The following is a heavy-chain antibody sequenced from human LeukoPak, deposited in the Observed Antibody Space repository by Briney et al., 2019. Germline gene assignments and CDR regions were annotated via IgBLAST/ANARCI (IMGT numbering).Heavy chain of an antibody. Sequence: GESLKISCEGSGYSFPNYWIGWVRQMPGEGLEWMGIIYPGDSETRYRPSFQGQVTISADKSISTAYLQWSSLKASDTAMYYCARHPPPLGYCSGGSCYPDYWGQGTLVTVSS. D-gene: IGHD2-15*01. CDR2: IYPGDSET. CDR1: GYSFPNYW. J-gene: IGHJ4*02. V-gene: IGHV5-51*01. CDR3: ARHPPPLGYCSGGSCYPDY.